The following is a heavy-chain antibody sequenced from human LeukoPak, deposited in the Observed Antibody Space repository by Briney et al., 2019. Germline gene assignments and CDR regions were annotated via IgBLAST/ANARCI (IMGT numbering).Heavy chain of an antibody. CDR1: GFTFSSHA. CDR3: ANFVDTSMGGNDY. J-gene: IGHJ4*02. CDR2: ISADSYYT. Sequence: GGSLRLSCAATGFTFSSHAISWVRQAPGKGLDLVSAISADSYYTYYADSVQGRFTISRDNSKNTLYLQMNSLRAEDTALYYCANFVDTSMGGNDYWGQGTLVTVSS. D-gene: IGHD5-18*01. V-gene: IGHV3-23*01.